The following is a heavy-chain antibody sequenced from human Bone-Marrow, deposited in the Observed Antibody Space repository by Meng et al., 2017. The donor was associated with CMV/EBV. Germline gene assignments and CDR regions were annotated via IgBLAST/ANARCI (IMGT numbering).Heavy chain of an antibody. CDR1: GGSVSGYY. V-gene: IGHV4-34*01. Sequence: LTSAVYGGSVSGYYWSWIRQPPGKGLEWIGEINHSGSTNYNPSLKSRVTISVDTSKNQFSLKLSSVTAADTAVYYCARGELAGIFDYWGQGTLVTVSS. CDR2: INHSGST. CDR3: ARGELAGIFDY. D-gene: IGHD3-10*01. J-gene: IGHJ4*02.